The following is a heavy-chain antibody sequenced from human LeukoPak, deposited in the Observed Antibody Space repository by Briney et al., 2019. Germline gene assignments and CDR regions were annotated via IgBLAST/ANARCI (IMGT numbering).Heavy chain of an antibody. CDR2: ISSSSSYI. Sequence: GGSPRLSCAASGFTFSSYSMNWVRQAPGKGLEWVSSISSSSSYIYYADSVKGRFTISRDNSKNTLYLQMNSLRAEDTAVYYCAKAQRGEMATIQRWGQGTLVTVSS. D-gene: IGHD5-24*01. V-gene: IGHV3-21*01. CDR1: GFTFSSYS. CDR3: AKAQRGEMATIQR. J-gene: IGHJ4*02.